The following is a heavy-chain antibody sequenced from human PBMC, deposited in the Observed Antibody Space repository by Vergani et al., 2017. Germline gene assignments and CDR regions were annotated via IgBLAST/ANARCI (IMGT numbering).Heavy chain of an antibody. V-gene: IGHV3-30*18. CDR1: GFTFSSYG. CDR2: ISYDGSNK. CDR3: AKAPGYYYYYMDV. J-gene: IGHJ6*03. Sequence: VQLVESGGGVVQPGRSLRLSCAASGFTFSSYGMHWVRQAPGKGLEWVAVISYDGSNKYYADSVKGRFTISRDNSKNTLYLQMNSLRAEDTAVYYCAKAPGYYYYYMDVWGKGTTVTVSS. D-gene: IGHD3-10*01.